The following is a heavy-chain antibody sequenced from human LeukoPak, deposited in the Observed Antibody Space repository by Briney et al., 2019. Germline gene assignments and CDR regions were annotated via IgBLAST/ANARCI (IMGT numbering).Heavy chain of an antibody. V-gene: IGHV3-53*01. CDR3: AKDRQSYGSGTYPDY. D-gene: IGHD3-10*01. CDR1: GFTVSSNY. CDR2: IYSGGST. J-gene: IGHJ4*02. Sequence: GGSLRLSCAASGFTVSSNYMSWVRQAPGKGLEWVSVIYSGGSTYYADSVKGRFTISRDNSKNTLYLQMNRLRVEDTAVYYCAKDRQSYGSGTYPDYWGQGTLVTVSS.